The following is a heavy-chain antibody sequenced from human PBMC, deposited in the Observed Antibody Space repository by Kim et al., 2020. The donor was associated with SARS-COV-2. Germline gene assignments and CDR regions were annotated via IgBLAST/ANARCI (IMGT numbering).Heavy chain of an antibody. D-gene: IGHD3-3*01. J-gene: IGHJ6*02. Sequence: GGSLRLSCAASGFTVSSNYINWVRQAPGKGLEWVSVIYSGGSTYYADSVKGRFTISKDNSENMVYLQMNSLRAEDTAVYYCAKMYYDFWRNYYYGMDVWGQGXTVTVSS. CDR2: IYSGGST. CDR3: AKMYYDFWRNYYYGMDV. V-gene: IGHV3-53*01. CDR1: GFTVSSNY.